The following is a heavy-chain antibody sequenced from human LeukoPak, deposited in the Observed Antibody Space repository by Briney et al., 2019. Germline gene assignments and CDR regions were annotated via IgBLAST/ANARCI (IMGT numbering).Heavy chain of an antibody. J-gene: IGHJ6*02. V-gene: IGHV3-30*18. D-gene: IGHD1-1*01. Sequence: VRSLRLSCAASGFIFDTYGMLCVRQAPGKGLEWVSVIAYDGSNKVYADSVKGRFTISRDHSKNTLYLQMNNLRGEDTAVYYCAKEKAIATINYGLDVWGQGTTVTVSS. CDR1: GFIFDTYG. CDR2: IAYDGSNK. CDR3: AKEKAIATINYGLDV.